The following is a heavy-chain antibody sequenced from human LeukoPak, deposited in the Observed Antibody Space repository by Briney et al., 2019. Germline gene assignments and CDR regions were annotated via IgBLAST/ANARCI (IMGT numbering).Heavy chain of an antibody. D-gene: IGHD3-10*01. CDR2: INHSGST. CDR1: GGSFSGYY. CDR3: AREGNTMVRGVIPFDY. V-gene: IGHV4-34*01. J-gene: IGHJ4*02. Sequence: SETLSLTCAVYGGSFSGYYWSWIRQPPGRGLEWNGEINHSGSTNYNPSLKSRVTISVDTSKNQFSLKLSSVTASDTAVYYCAREGNTMVRGVIPFDYWGQGTLVTVSS.